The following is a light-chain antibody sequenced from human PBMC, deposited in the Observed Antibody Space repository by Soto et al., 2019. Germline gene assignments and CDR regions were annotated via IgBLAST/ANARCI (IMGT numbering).Light chain of an antibody. CDR1: QGISSA. CDR2: DAS. CDR3: QQFRSYAPT. Sequence: AIPLTQSPSSLSASVGDRVTITCRASQGISSALAWYQHKPGRAPRLLIYDASSLQSGVSSRFSGSGSGTVFTLTTSSLQHEDLATYYCQQFRSYAPTFGGGTKLE. J-gene: IGKJ4*02. V-gene: IGKV1-13*02.